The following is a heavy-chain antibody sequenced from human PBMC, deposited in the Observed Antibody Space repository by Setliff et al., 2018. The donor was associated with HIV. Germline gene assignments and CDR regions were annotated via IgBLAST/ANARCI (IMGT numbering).Heavy chain of an antibody. V-gene: IGHV3-7*01. Sequence: GGSLRLSCAASGFTFDDYAMHWVRQAPGKGLEWVANINQDGSEKYYVDSVKGRFTISRDNAKNSLYLQMNILRTEDTAVYYCATDRGFCTLDYWGQGTLVTISS. CDR3: ATDRGFCTLDY. D-gene: IGHD2-8*01. CDR1: GFTFDDYA. J-gene: IGHJ4*02. CDR2: INQDGSEK.